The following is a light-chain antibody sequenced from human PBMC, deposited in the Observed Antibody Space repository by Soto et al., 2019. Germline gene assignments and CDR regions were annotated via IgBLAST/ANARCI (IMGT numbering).Light chain of an antibody. V-gene: IGKV1-39*01. Sequence: DIQMTQSPSSLSASVGDRVTITCRASQSISSYLNWYQQKPGKAPKLLIYAASSLQSGVPSRFSGSGSGTDFTLSTAGLQPEPSASYFCQLSISAPLTFGGGTKVEIK. CDR3: QLSISAPLT. CDR2: AAS. CDR1: QSISSY. J-gene: IGKJ4*01.